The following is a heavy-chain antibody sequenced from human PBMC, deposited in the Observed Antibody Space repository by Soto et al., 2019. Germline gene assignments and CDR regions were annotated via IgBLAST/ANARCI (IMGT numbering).Heavy chain of an antibody. CDR2: IYHTGTT. J-gene: IGHJ4*02. V-gene: IGHV4-4*02. CDR1: GDSISSDYY. D-gene: IGHD7-27*01. Sequence: QVQLQESGPGLVEPSGTLSLTCTVSGDSISSDYYWSWVRQPPGKRLEWIGEIYHTGTTNYNPSLKSRVAISRDRSKTQFSLELNSVTAADTAVYYCAKETHWGLGYWGQGTLVTVSS. CDR3: AKETHWGLGY.